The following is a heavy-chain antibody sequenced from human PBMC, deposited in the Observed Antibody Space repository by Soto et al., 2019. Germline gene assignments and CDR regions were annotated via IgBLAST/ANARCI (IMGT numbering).Heavy chain of an antibody. D-gene: IGHD3-22*01. CDR2: IIPIFGTA. J-gene: IGHJ4*02. CDR1: GYSFSSYA. V-gene: IGHV1-69*13. CDR3: ARNSRDGYKLFDY. Sequence: GASVKVSCKASGYSFSSYAISWVRQAPGQGLEWMGGIIPIFGTANYAQKFQGRVTITADESTSTAYMELSSLRSEDTAVYYCARNSRDGYKLFDYWGQGTLVTVSS.